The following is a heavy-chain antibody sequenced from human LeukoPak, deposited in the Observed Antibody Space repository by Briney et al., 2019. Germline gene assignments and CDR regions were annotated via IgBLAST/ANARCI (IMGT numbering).Heavy chain of an antibody. CDR2: INHSGST. CDR1: GGSFSGYY. J-gene: IGHJ6*04. V-gene: IGHV4-34*01. D-gene: IGHD2-2*01. CDR3: ARANLVVVPTAIYYYGMDV. Sequence: SETLSLTCAVYGGSFSGYYWSWIRQPPGKGLEWIGEINHSGSTNYNPSLKSRVTMSVDKSKNQFSLKLSSVTAADTAVYYCARANLVVVPTAIYYYGMDVWGKGTTVTVSS.